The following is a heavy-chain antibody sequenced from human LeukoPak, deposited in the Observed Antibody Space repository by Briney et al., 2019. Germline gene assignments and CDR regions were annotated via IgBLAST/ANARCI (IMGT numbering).Heavy chain of an antibody. D-gene: IGHD3-3*01. CDR2: IISSGSTI. CDR1: RFTFSSYE. V-gene: IGHV3-48*03. J-gene: IGHJ6*03. Sequence: PGGALRLSCAASRFTFSSYEMNRVRQAPGEGLEWVSYIISSGSTIYFADFVNGRFTIFSDNDKNSLYLQMNSLRAEDKAVYYCAREGFWSGYYRYYYYMDVWGKGTTVTVSS. CDR3: AREGFWSGYYRYYYYMDV.